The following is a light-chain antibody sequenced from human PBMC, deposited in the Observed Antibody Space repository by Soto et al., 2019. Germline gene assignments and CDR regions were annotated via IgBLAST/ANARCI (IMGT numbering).Light chain of an antibody. Sequence: EIVLTQSPGTLSLSPGERATLSCRASQSVTRNSIAWYQQKPGQAPRLLIHAASGRATDVPDRFSGSGSGTAFTLTISEVQPEDFAVYYCQQYATSPLTFGAGTKVEL. CDR2: AAS. CDR3: QQYATSPLT. V-gene: IGKV3-20*01. CDR1: QSVTRNS. J-gene: IGKJ4*01.